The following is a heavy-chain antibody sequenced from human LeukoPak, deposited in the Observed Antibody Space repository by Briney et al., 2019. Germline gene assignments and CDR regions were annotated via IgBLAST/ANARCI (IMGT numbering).Heavy chain of an antibody. Sequence: ASVKDSCKASGYTFTGYYMHWVRQAPGQGLEWMGWINPNSGGTNYVQKFQGRVTMTRDTSISTAYMELSRLRSDDTAVYYCARDRGELDYWGQGTLVTVSS. D-gene: IGHD1-1*01. V-gene: IGHV1-2*02. CDR1: GYTFTGYY. J-gene: IGHJ4*02. CDR3: ARDRGELDY. CDR2: INPNSGGT.